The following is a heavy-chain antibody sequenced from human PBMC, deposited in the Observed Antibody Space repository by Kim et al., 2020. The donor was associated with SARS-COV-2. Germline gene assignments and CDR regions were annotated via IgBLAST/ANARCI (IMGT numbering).Heavy chain of an antibody. J-gene: IGHJ4*02. Sequence: SETLSLTCTVSGGSVSSGSYYWSWIRQPPGKGLEWIGYIYYSGSTNYNPSLKSRVTISVDTSKNQFSLKLSSVTAADTAVYYCARTTVVVTAIPDYYFDYWGQGTLVTVSS. CDR2: IYYSGST. D-gene: IGHD2-21*02. CDR1: GGSVSSGSYY. V-gene: IGHV4-61*01. CDR3: ARTTVVVTAIPDYYFDY.